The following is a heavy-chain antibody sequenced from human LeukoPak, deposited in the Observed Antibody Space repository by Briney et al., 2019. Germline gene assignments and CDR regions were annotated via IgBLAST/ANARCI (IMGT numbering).Heavy chain of an antibody. CDR2: IRYDGSNK. D-gene: IGHD5-18*01. CDR1: GFTFSSYG. J-gene: IGHJ4*02. V-gene: IGHV3-30*02. CDR3: ARGGWIQLWLFFDY. Sequence: PGGSLRLSCAASGFTFSSYGMHWVRQAPGKGLEWVAFIRYDGSNKYYADSVKGRFTISRDNSKNTLYLQMNSLRAEDTAVYYRARGGWIQLWLFFDYWGQGTLVTVSS.